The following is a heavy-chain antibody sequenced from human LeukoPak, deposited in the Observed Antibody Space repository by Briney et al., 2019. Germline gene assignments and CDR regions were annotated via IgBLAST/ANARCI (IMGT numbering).Heavy chain of an antibody. CDR1: GGTFSSYS. V-gene: IGHV1-69*10. Sequence: GASVKVSCKASGGTFSSYSSTWVRQAPGQGLEWMGRIIPLLDIVNYAHKFQGRVTIMADKSTSTAYMELRSLTSEDSAVYYCARDISVDYVPDYYCGMDVWGQGTTVTVSS. J-gene: IGHJ6*02. CDR2: IIPLLDIV. CDR3: ARDISVDYVPDYYCGMDV. D-gene: IGHD4-17*01.